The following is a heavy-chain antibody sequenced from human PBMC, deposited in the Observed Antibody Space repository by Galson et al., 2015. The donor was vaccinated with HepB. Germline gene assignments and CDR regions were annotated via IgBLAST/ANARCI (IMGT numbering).Heavy chain of an antibody. J-gene: IGHJ3*02. CDR1: GLTFSSSP. CDR3: VRDYAYAFDI. V-gene: IGHV3-48*01. Sequence: SLRLSCAVSGLTFSSSPMNWVRQAPGKGLEWVSYINSISSQIFYGDSVKGRFTVSLDNAKNSLYLQMNSLRADGTAIYYCVRDYAYAFDIWGQGTMVTVSS. CDR2: INSISSQI. D-gene: IGHD3-16*01.